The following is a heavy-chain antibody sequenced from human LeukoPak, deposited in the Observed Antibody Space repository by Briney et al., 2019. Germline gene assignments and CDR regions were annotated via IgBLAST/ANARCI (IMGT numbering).Heavy chain of an antibody. CDR3: AKDLVSVAGPQPFDY. CDR1: GFTFSSYS. Sequence: GGSLRLSCAASGFTFSSYSMNWVRQAPGKGLEWVAVIWYDGSNKYYADSVKGRFTISRDNSKNTLYLQMNSLRAEDTAVYYCAKDLVSVAGPQPFDYWGQGTLVTVSS. J-gene: IGHJ4*02. D-gene: IGHD6-19*01. V-gene: IGHV3-33*06. CDR2: IWYDGSNK.